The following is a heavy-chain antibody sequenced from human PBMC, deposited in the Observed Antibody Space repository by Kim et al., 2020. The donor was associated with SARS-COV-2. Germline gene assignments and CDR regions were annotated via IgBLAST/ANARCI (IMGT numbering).Heavy chain of an antibody. D-gene: IGHD6-6*01. Sequence: ADSVKGRFTISRDNSKNTLYLQMSSLRAEDTAVYYCVKGLAAQKENWLDPWGQGTLVTVSS. V-gene: IGHV3-64D*09. CDR3: VKGLAAQKENWLDP. J-gene: IGHJ5*02.